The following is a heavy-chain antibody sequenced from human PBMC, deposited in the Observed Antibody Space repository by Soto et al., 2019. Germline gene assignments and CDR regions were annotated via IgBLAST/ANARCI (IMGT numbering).Heavy chain of an antibody. Sequence: QVQLVQSGAEVKKPGSSVKVSCKASGGTFSSYAISWVRQAPGQGLEWMGGIIPIFGTANYAQKFQGRVTITADESTSTAYKELSSLRSEDTAVYYCARGARGGATCSFDSWGQGTMVTVSS. D-gene: IGHD1-26*01. V-gene: IGHV1-69*01. CDR1: GGTFSSYA. CDR2: IIPIFGTA. J-gene: IGHJ4*02. CDR3: ARGARGGATCSFDS.